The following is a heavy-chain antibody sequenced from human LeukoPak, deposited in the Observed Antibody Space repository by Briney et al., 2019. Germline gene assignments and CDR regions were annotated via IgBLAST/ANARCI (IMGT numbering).Heavy chain of an antibody. V-gene: IGHV3-23*01. CDR3: ARESRSDYY. CDR2: IISTGGST. D-gene: IGHD2-21*02. Sequence: PGGSLRLSCAASGFTFSSYDMSWVRQAPGKGLEWVSGIISTGGSTYYADSVKGRFTISRDNSKNTLYLQMNSLRAEDTAVYYCARESRSDYYWGQGTLVTVSS. CDR1: GFTFSSYD. J-gene: IGHJ4*02.